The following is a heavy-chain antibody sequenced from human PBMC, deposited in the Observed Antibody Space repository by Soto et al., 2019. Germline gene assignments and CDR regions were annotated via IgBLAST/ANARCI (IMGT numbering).Heavy chain of an antibody. V-gene: IGHV4-30-2*01. CDR2: IYHSGST. J-gene: IGHJ4*02. CDR3: ARGHPVYGDYVEGGYFDY. CDR1: GGSISSGGYS. D-gene: IGHD4-17*01. Sequence: PSETLSLTCAVSGGSISSGGYSWSWIRQPPGKGLEWIGYIYHSGSTYYNPSLKSRVTISVDRSKNQFSLKLSSVTAADTAVYYCARGHPVYGDYVEGGYFDYWGQGTLVTVSS.